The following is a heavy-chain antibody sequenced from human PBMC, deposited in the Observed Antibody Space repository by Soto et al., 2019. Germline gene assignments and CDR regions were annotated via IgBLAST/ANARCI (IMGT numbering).Heavy chain of an antibody. Sequence: EVQLVESGGGLVQRGGSLRLSCAASGFSFSVYWMSWVRQAPGKGLEWVANIKQDGTEIDQVGSLKGRFTISRDNAKNSAYLQMNSLRVEDTAVYYCARIGYSSSSFDYWGRGTLVTVSS. V-gene: IGHV3-7*05. D-gene: IGHD6-6*01. CDR3: ARIGYSSSSFDY. CDR2: IKQDGTEI. J-gene: IGHJ4*02. CDR1: GFSFSVYW.